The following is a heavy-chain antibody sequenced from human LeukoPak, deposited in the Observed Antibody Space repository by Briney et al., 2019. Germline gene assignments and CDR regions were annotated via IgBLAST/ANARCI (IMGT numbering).Heavy chain of an antibody. D-gene: IGHD1-1*01. Sequence: PSETLSLTCTVSGGPISSYYWSWVRQPPGKGLEWIGYIYYSGSTNYNPSLKSRVTISVDTSKNQFSLKLNSVTAADTAVYYCARGTDPEDYWGQGTLVTVSS. V-gene: IGHV4-59*01. CDR2: IYYSGST. J-gene: IGHJ4*02. CDR3: ARGTDPEDY. CDR1: GGPISSYY.